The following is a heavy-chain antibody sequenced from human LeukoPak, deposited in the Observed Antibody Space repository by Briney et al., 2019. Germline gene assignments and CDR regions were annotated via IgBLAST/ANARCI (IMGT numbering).Heavy chain of an antibody. Sequence: GGSLRLSCSASGFTFSSYAMHWVRQAPVKGLEYVSAISSNGGSTYYADSVKGRFTISRDNSKNTLYLQMNSLRAEDTAVYYCAIQGLYGSGSYFDYWGQGTLVTVSS. CDR1: GFTFSSYA. J-gene: IGHJ4*02. CDR3: AIQGLYGSGSYFDY. D-gene: IGHD3-10*01. CDR2: ISSNGGST. V-gene: IGHV3-64*04.